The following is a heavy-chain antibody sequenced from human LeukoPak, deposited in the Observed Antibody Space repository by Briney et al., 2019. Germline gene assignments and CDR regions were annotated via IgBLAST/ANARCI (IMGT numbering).Heavy chain of an antibody. CDR2: INPSGGST. CDR1: GYTFASYY. V-gene: IGHV1-46*01. J-gene: IGHJ6*02. Sequence: GASVKVSCKASGYTFASYYMHWVRQAPGQGLEWMGIINPSGGSTSYAQKFQGRVTMTRDTSTSTVYMELSSLRSEDTAVYYCARVGSSQYYYYGMDVWGQGTTVTVSS. CDR3: ARVGSSQYYYYGMDV.